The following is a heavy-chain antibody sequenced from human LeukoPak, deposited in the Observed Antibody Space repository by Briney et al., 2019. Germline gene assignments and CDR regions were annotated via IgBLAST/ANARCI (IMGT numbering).Heavy chain of an antibody. D-gene: IGHD2-21*02. J-gene: IGHJ4*02. CDR2: ITGSGSGI. CDR3: ARDKDCGFTY. V-gene: IGHV3-48*01. Sequence: PGGSLRLSCAASGFSFSSENINWVRQAPGKGPEWISWITGSGSGIIYADSVKGRFTISRDDAKNSLFLQMNSLRVEDTAVYYCARDKDCGFTYWGQGTLVTVSS. CDR1: GFSFSSEN.